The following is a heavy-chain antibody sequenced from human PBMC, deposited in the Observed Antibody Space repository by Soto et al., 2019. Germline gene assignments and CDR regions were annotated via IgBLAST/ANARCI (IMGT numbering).Heavy chain of an antibody. D-gene: IGHD3-16*01. V-gene: IGHV5-51*01. CDR1: GYDFVTNW. CDR3: ALTGGFAPVYGFDV. Sequence: GESLKISCSGDGYDFVTNWIGWVRQRPGKGLEWMGIIYLGDSDTRYSPSFEGQVTLSADRSTSTVFLEWSFLKTSDTAMYFCALTGGFAPVYGFDVWGQGTSVTVSS. J-gene: IGHJ6*02. CDR2: IYLGDSDT.